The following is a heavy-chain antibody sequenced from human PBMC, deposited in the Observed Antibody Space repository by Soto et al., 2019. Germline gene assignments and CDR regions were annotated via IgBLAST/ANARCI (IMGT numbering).Heavy chain of an antibody. CDR1: GFTFSSYS. J-gene: IGHJ4*02. CDR3: ARSPRTVYESSGSRPLYYFDY. D-gene: IGHD3-22*01. CDR2: ISSSSSYI. V-gene: IGHV3-21*01. Sequence: EVQLVESGGGLVKPGGSLRLSCAASGFTFSSYSMNWVRQAPGKGLEWVSSISSSSSYIYYADSVKGRFTISRDNAKNSLYLQMNSLRAEDTAVYYCARSPRTVYESSGSRPLYYFDYWGQGTLVTVSS.